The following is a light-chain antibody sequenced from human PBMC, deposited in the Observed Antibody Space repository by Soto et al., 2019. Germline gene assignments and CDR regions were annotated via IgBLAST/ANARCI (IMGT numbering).Light chain of an antibody. CDR3: AAWDDSLNGVV. CDR1: SSNIGSNP. V-gene: IGLV1-44*01. Sequence: QSVLTQPPSASGTPGQRVTISCSGSSSNIGSNPVDWYQQFPGTAPKVLIYTNNQRPLGVPDRFSGSKSGTSASLAISGLQSEDEADYYCAAWDDSLNGVVFGGGTKLTVL. CDR2: TNN. J-gene: IGLJ2*01.